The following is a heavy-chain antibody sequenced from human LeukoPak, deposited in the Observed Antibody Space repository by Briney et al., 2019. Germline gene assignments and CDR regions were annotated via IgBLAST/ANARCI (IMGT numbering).Heavy chain of an antibody. CDR2: IYYSGST. CDR3: AREYCSSTSCYFDY. J-gene: IGHJ4*02. V-gene: IGHV4-39*07. CDR1: GGSISSYY. D-gene: IGHD2-2*01. Sequence: SETLSLTCTVSGGSISSYYWGWIRQPPGKGMEWIGSIYYSGSTYYNPSLKSRVTISVDTSKNQFSLKLSSVTAADTAVYHCAREYCSSTSCYFDYWGQGTLVTVSS.